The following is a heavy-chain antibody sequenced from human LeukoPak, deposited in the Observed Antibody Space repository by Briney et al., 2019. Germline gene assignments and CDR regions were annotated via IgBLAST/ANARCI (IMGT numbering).Heavy chain of an antibody. D-gene: IGHD7-27*01. CDR3: ARETGGSFEYFDY. Sequence: EASVKVSCTASGYSFTSYYIHWVRQAPGPRLECMGRINPSSGGTNYAQKFQGRVTMTRDTSITTAYIGLSSLRSDDTAVYYCARETGGSFEYFDYWGQGTLVTVSS. CDR1: GYSFTSYY. CDR2: INPSSGGT. J-gene: IGHJ4*02. V-gene: IGHV1-2*06.